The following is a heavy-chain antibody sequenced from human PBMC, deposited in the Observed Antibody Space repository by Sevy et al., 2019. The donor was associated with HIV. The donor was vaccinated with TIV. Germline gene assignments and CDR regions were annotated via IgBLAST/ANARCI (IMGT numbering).Heavy chain of an antibody. Sequence: GGSLRLSCAASGFTFSSYEMNWVRQAPGKGLEWVSYITSGGTNSYYGDSVKGRFTISRDNAKNSLYLQMNSLRVEDTAIYYCAGSGGAYDTGFDPWGQGALVTVSS. J-gene: IGHJ5*02. CDR2: ITSGGTNS. D-gene: IGHD3-22*01. V-gene: IGHV3-48*03. CDR3: AGSGGAYDTGFDP. CDR1: GFTFSSYE.